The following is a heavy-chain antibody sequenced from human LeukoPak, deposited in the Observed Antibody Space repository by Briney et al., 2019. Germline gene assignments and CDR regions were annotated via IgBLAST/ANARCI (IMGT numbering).Heavy chain of an antibody. CDR1: GASITSVDYY. D-gene: IGHD3-9*01. CDR2: IYYSGST. V-gene: IGHV4-39*07. J-gene: IGHJ6*02. Sequence: PSETLSLTCTVSGASITSVDYYWGWIRQPPGKELEWIGSIYYSGSTYYNPSLKSRVTISVDTSKNQFSLKLSSVTAADTAVYYCAREVMGTNYDILTGVMDVWGQGTTVTVSS. CDR3: AREVMGTNYDILTGVMDV.